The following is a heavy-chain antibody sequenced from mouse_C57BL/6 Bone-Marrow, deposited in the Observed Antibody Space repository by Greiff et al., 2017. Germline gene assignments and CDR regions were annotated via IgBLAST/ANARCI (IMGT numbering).Heavy chain of an antibody. Sequence: QVQLQQPGAELVMPGASVKLSCKASGYTFTSYWMHWVKQRPGQGLEWIGEIDPSDSYTNYNQTFKGKSTLTVDKSSSTAYRQLSSRTSDDSAVYYWARSAQATAWFAYWGQGTLVTVSA. CDR2: IDPSDSYT. D-gene: IGHD3-2*02. CDR1: GYTFTSYW. CDR3: ARSAQATAWFAY. J-gene: IGHJ3*01. V-gene: IGHV1-69*01.